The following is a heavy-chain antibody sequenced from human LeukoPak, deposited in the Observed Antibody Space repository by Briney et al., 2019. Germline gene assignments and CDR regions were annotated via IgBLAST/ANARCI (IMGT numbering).Heavy chain of an antibody. CDR1: GFTFSDYS. V-gene: IGHV3-21*01. CDR3: ARVYY. Sequence: NPGGSLRLSCAASGFTFSDYSMNWVRQAPGKGLEWVSSISSSGSHIKYADSVQGRFTISRHNAKNSLFLQMNSLRAEDTAMYYCARVYYWGQGTLVTVSS. CDR2: ISSSGSHI. J-gene: IGHJ4*02.